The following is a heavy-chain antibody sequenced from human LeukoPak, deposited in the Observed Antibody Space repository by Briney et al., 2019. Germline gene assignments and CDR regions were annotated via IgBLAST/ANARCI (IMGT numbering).Heavy chain of an antibody. V-gene: IGHV3-21*01. CDR3: ARAGYSSGVYYFDY. D-gene: IGHD6-19*01. Sequence: PGGSLRLDCAPSGFTFSSYSMNWVRQAPGKGLEWGSSISSSSSYIYYADSVKGRFTISRDNAKNSLYLQMNSLRAEDTAMYYCARAGYSSGVYYFDYWGQGTLVTVSS. CDR2: ISSSSSYI. J-gene: IGHJ4*02. CDR1: GFTFSSYS.